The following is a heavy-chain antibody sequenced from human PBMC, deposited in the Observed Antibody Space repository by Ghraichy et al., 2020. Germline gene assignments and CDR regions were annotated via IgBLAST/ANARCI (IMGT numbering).Heavy chain of an antibody. D-gene: IGHD2-21*01. CDR3: AKEGVVVGGDAFDV. CDR1: GFTFSSHG. Sequence: GGSLRLSCAASGFTFSSHGMSWVRQAPGMGLEWVSAVSSGGRNTYYADPVKGRFTISSDNSQNTLYLQMNSLRTEDTAVYYCAKEGVVVGGDAFDVWGQGTMITVSS. CDR2: VSSGGRNT. J-gene: IGHJ3*01. V-gene: IGHV3-23*01.